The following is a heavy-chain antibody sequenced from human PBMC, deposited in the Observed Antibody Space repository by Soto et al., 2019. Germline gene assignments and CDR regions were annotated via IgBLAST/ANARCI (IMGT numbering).Heavy chain of an antibody. D-gene: IGHD3-10*01. CDR2: IAWNSDII. V-gene: IGHV3-9*01. CDR3: AMDHYGSASYGMDV. J-gene: IGHJ6*02. Sequence: PGGSLRLSCAASGFSFEDYAMHWVRQAPGKGLEWVSGIAWNSDIIGYADSVKGRFTISRDNGKNSLYLQMNSLRPEDTALYYCAMDHYGSASYGMDVWGQGTKVTVSS. CDR1: GFSFEDYA.